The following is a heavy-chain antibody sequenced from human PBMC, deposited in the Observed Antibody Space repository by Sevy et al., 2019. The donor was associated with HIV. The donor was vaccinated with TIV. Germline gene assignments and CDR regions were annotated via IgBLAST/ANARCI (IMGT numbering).Heavy chain of an antibody. Sequence: SETLSLTCAVYGESFSNYYWSWIRLSPGKGLESIGEIDHSGRSDYTPSLKSRVTMSVDTSKNQCSLELTSVTAPDTAVYYCARGPRPLHSDYGDYRGVGYYFDSWGQGTLVTVSS. J-gene: IGHJ4*02. D-gene: IGHD4-17*01. CDR3: ARGPRPLHSDYGDYRGVGYYFDS. CDR1: GESFSNYY. V-gene: IGHV4-34*01. CDR2: IDHSGRS.